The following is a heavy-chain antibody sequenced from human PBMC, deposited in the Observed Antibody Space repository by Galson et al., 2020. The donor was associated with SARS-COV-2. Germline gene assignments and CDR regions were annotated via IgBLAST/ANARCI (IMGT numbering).Heavy chain of an antibody. CDR1: GFTFTRSA. CDR3: AAGDSRGFRY. Sequence: SVTVSRKGSGFTFTRSAVQWVRQARAQRREWMGWSDVGIGNTKNAQKFQERVTITTDMATSTADMELSSLKSEDTAVHYCAAGDSRGFRYWGQGALVTVSS. CDR2: SDVGIGNT. D-gene: IGHD3-22*01. V-gene: IGHV1-58*01. J-gene: IGHJ4*02.